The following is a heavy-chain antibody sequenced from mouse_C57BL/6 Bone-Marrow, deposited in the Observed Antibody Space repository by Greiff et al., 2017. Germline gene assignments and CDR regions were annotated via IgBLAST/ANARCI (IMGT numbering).Heavy chain of an antibody. D-gene: IGHD2-1*01. CDR3: MVIYYGTTGLAMDY. V-gene: IGHV1-15*01. CDR2: IDPETGGT. CDR1: GYTFTDYE. Sequence: VKLMESGAELVRPGASVTLSCKASGYTFTDYEMHWVKQTPVHGLEWIGAIDPETGGTAYNPKFKGKAILTADKSSSTAYMELRSLTSEDSAVYYCMVIYYGTTGLAMDYWGQGTSGTVSS. J-gene: IGHJ4*01.